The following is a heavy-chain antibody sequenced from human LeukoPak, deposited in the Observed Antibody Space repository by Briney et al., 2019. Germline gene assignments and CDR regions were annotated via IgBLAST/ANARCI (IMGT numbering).Heavy chain of an antibody. CDR2: IRYDGSNK. CDR3: AKDLRVYYDSSGYHPLGY. V-gene: IGHV3-30*02. D-gene: IGHD3-22*01. J-gene: IGHJ4*02. Sequence: GGSLRLSCAASGFTFSSYGMHWVRQAPGKGLEWVAFIRYDGSNKYYADSVKGRFTISRDNSKNTLYLQMNSLRAEDAAVYYCAKDLRVYYDSSGYHPLGYWGQGTLVTVSS. CDR1: GFTFSSYG.